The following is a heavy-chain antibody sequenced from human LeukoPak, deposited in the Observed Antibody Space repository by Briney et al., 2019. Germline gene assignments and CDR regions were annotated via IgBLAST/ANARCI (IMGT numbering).Heavy chain of an antibody. J-gene: IGHJ4*02. V-gene: IGHV4-34*01. D-gene: IGHD2-15*01. Sequence: SETLSLTCAVYGGSFSGYYWSWIRQPPGKGLEWIGEINHSGSTNYNPSLKSRVTISVDTSKNQFSLELSSVTAADTAVYYCASRYCSGGSCPLDYWGQGTLVTVSS. CDR3: ASRYCSGGSCPLDY. CDR1: GGSFSGYY. CDR2: INHSGST.